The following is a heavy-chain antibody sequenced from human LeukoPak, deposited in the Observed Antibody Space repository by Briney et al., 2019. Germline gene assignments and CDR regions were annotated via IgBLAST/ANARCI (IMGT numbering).Heavy chain of an antibody. CDR2: IYYSGST. CDR1: GGSISSGDYY. D-gene: IGHD3-3*01. V-gene: IGHV4-30-4*08. CDR3: ARGMASGFWSGYSFDY. J-gene: IGHJ4*02. Sequence: SETLSLTCTVSGGSISSGDYYWSWIRQPPGKGLEWIGYIYYSGSTYYNPSLKSRVTISVYTSKNQFSLKLSSVTAADTAVYYCARGMASGFWSGYSFDYWGQGTLVTVSS.